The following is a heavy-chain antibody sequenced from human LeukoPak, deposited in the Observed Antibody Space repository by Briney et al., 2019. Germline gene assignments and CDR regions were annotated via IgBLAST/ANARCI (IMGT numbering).Heavy chain of an antibody. CDR3: ARDRVSHDYYYYMDV. V-gene: IGHV1-2*02. CDR2: INPNSGGT. Sequence: GASVKVSCTASGYTFTGYYVHWVRQAPGQGLEWMGWINPNSGGTNYAQKFQGRVTMTRDTYISTAYMELSRLRSDDTAVYYCARDRVSHDYYYYMDVWGKGTTVTVSS. J-gene: IGHJ6*03. CDR1: GYTFTGYY. D-gene: IGHD3-10*01.